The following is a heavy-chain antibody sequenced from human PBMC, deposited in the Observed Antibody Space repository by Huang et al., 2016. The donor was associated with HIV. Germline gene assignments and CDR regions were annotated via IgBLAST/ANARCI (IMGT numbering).Heavy chain of an antibody. CDR2: IYHSGTT. CDR3: AAHGRIVGIPAAPLRFDP. Sequence: QLQLQESGPGLVKPSETLSLTCTVSGGSISSSRYYWGWIRQPPGKGLEWIGCIYHSGTTYYNPSLKRRVTISVDTSRTQFSLKLSSVTAADTAVYYCAAHGRIVGIPAAPLRFDPWGQGTLVTVSS. CDR1: GGSISSSRYY. D-gene: IGHD6-13*01. V-gene: IGHV4-39*01. J-gene: IGHJ5*02.